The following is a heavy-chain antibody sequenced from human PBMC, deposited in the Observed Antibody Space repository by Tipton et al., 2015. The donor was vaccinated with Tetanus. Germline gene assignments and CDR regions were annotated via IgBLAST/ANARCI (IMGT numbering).Heavy chain of an antibody. CDR2: IYSGGAT. J-gene: IGHJ4*02. CDR3: ARGDGYYGWPVDY. Sequence: SLRLSCAASGFSVSDKYMNWVRQAPGKGLEWVSVIYSGGATYYADSVKGRFTISRDNSKNTLYLQMNSLRGDDTAVYYCARGDGYYGWPVDYWGQGTLVPVSS. D-gene: IGHD3-10*01. V-gene: IGHV3-53*01. CDR1: GFSVSDKY.